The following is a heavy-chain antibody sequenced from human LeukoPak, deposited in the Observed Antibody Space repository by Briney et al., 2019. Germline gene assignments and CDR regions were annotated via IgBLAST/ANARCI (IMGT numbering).Heavy chain of an antibody. J-gene: IGHJ4*02. V-gene: IGHV3-7*01. CDR1: GSTFSTYW. CDR3: ARLMFLWPPIYFDY. Sequence: GGSLRLSCAASGSTFSTYWMSWVRQAPGKGLEWVANIKQDGSETFYVDSVKGRFTISRGNARNSVYLQMNSLRAEDTAVYYCARLMFLWPPIYFDYWGQGTLVTVSS. CDR2: IKQDGSET. D-gene: IGHD2-8*01.